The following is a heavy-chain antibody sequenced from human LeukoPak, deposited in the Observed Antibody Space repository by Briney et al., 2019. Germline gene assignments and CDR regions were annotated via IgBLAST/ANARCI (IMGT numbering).Heavy chain of an antibody. V-gene: IGHV3-7*03. D-gene: IGHD3-16*01. J-gene: IGHJ6*02. CDR2: INHNGNVN. CDR1: GFSISSSW. Sequence: GGSLKLSCIASGFSISSSWMSWVRQAPGKGLEWVASINHNGNVNYYVDSVKGRITISRDNAKNSLYLQMSNLRAEDTAVYFCARGGGLDVWGQGATVTVSS. CDR3: ARGGGLDV.